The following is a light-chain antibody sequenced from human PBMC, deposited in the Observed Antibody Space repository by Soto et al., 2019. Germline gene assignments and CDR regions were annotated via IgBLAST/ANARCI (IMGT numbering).Light chain of an antibody. CDR2: DVS. CDR3: SSYTSSSVLV. J-gene: IGLJ1*01. CDR1: SSDVGGYNY. Sequence: QSVLTQPASVSGSPGQSITISCTGTSSDVGGYNYVSWYQQHPGKAPKLMIYDVSNRPSGVSNRFSGSKSGNTASLTISGLQAEDEADYYCSSYTSSSVLVFGTGTKVNVL. V-gene: IGLV2-14*01.